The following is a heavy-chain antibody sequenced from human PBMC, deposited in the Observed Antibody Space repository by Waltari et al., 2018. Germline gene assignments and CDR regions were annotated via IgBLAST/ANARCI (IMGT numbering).Heavy chain of an antibody. V-gene: IGHV1-3*01. CDR1: GYTFTSYA. D-gene: IGHD3-10*01. CDR3: ARDRGYYGSGKYYWFDP. J-gene: IGHJ5*02. Sequence: QVQLVQSGAEVKKPGASVKVSCKASGYTFTSYAMHWVRQAPGQRLEWMGWINAGNGNTKYSQKFQGRVTITRDTSASTAYMELSSLRSEDTAVYYCARDRGYYGSGKYYWFDPWGQGTLVTVSS. CDR2: INAGNGNT.